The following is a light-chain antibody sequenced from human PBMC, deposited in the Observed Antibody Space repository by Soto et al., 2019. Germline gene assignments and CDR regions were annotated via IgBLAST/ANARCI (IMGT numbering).Light chain of an antibody. J-gene: IGLJ1*01. V-gene: IGLV2-14*01. CDR2: EVS. CDR3: SSYTSSSPYV. Sequence: QSVLTQPASVSGSPGQSITISCTGTSSDVGGYNHVSWYQQHPGKAPKLMIYEVSNRPSGVSNRFSGSKSGNTAPLTISGLQAEDEADYYCSSYTSSSPYVFGTGTKVTVL. CDR1: SSDVGGYNH.